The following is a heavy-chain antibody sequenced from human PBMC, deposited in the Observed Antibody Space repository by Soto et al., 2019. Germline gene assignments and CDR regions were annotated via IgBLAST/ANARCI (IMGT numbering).Heavy chain of an antibody. CDR1: GFTFSSYA. Sequence: GGSLRLSCAASGFTFSSYAMSWVRQAPGKGLEWVSAISSSGSSTYYADSVKGRFTISRDNAKNTLYLQMNSLRAEDTAVYYCARDFYDYIWGSYRYTSPAFDIWGQGTMVTVSS. V-gene: IGHV3-23*01. D-gene: IGHD3-16*02. CDR3: ARDFYDYIWGSYRYTSPAFDI. CDR2: ISSSGSST. J-gene: IGHJ3*02.